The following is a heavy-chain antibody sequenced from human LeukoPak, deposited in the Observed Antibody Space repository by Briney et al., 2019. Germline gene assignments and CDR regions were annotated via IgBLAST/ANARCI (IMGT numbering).Heavy chain of an antibody. Sequence: GGSLRLSCAASGFTFSSYAMHWVRQAPGKGLEWVAVISYDGSNKYYADSVKGRFTISRDNSKNTLYLQMNSLRAEDTAVYYCAKRWELINPIDYWGQGTLVTVSS. J-gene: IGHJ4*02. V-gene: IGHV3-30-3*01. CDR1: GFTFSSYA. CDR3: AKRWELINPIDY. CDR2: ISYDGSNK. D-gene: IGHD1-26*01.